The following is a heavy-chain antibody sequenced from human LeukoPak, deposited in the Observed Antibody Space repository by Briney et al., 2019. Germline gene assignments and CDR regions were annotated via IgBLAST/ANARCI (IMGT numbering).Heavy chain of an antibody. V-gene: IGHV3-66*01. CDR3: ASPPPINVNRGYWPFDY. CDR1: GFTVSSNY. CDR2: IYSGGST. D-gene: IGHD3-22*01. Sequence: GGSLRLSCAASGFTVSSNYMSWVRQAPGKGLEWVSFIYSGGSTYYADSVKGRFTISRDNSKNTLYLQMNSMRVEDKAAYYCASPPPINVNRGYWPFDYWGPGTLVTVSS. J-gene: IGHJ4*02.